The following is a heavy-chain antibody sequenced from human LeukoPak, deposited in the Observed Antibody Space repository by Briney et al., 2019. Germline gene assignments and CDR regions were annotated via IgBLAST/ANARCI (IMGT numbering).Heavy chain of an antibody. D-gene: IGHD5-12*01. CDR3: ARGRRWLRSHYYFDY. CDR2: IYHSGST. Sequence: SETLSLTCTVSGYSISSGYYWGWIRQPPGKGLEWVGSIYHSGSTYYNPSLKSRVTISVDTSKNQFSLKLSSVTAADTAVYYCARGRRWLRSHYYFDYWGQGTLVTVSS. J-gene: IGHJ4*02. V-gene: IGHV4-38-2*02. CDR1: GYSISSGYY.